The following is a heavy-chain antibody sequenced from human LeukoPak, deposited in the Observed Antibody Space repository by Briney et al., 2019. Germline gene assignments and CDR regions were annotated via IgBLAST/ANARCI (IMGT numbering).Heavy chain of an antibody. CDR1: GYTFTSYG. D-gene: IGHD5-18*01. Sequence: GASVKVSCKASGYTFTSYGISWVRQAPGQGLERMGWISAYNGNTNYAQKLQGRVTMTTDTSTSTAYMELRSLRSDDTAVYYCARDPNGYSYGEPLSNDYWGQGTLVTVSS. CDR3: ARDPNGYSYGEPLSNDY. CDR2: ISAYNGNT. V-gene: IGHV1-18*01. J-gene: IGHJ4*02.